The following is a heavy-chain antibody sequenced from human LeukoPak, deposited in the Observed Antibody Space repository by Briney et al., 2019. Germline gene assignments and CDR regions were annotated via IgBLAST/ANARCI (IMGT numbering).Heavy chain of an antibody. CDR1: GFTFSSYA. Sequence: GGSLRLSCAASGFTFSSYAMSWVRQAPGKGLEWVSAISGSGGSTYYADSVKGRFTISRDNSKNTLYLQMNSLRAEDTAVYYRAKDYYYDSSGYYDYWGQGTLVTVSS. D-gene: IGHD3-22*01. CDR2: ISGSGGST. V-gene: IGHV3-23*01. CDR3: AKDYYYDSSGYYDY. J-gene: IGHJ4*02.